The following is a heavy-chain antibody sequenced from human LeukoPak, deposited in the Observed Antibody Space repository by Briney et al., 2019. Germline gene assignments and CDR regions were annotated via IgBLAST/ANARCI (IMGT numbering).Heavy chain of an antibody. CDR3: ALFGVVTSGDDY. CDR1: GYTFTGYY. CDR2: FDPEDGET. D-gene: IGHD3-3*01. J-gene: IGHJ4*02. V-gene: IGHV1-24*01. Sequence: ASVKVSCKASGYTFTGYYMHWVRRAPGKGLEWMGGFDPEDGETIYAQKFQGRVTMTEDTSTDTAYMELSSLRSEDTAVYYCALFGVVTSGDDYWGQGTLVTVSS.